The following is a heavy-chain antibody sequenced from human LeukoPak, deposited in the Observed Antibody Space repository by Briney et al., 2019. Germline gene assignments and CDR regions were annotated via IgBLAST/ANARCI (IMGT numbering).Heavy chain of an antibody. CDR2: VHSNGGT. V-gene: IGHV4-4*07. Sequence: SETLSLTCTVSGGSVGSDYWTWIRQPAGKGLEWIGRVHSNGGTNSNPSLKSRVTMSVDTSKNQSSLKLTSVTAADTAVYYCARQIASHYYFDYWGQGTLVTVSS. CDR3: ARQIASHYYFDY. J-gene: IGHJ4*02. CDR1: GGSVGSDY.